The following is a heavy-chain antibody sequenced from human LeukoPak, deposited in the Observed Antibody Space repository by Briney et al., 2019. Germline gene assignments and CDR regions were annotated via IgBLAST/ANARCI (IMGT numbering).Heavy chain of an antibody. J-gene: IGHJ5*02. D-gene: IGHD2-2*03. Sequence: GGSLRLSCAASGFTFSSYAMSWVRQAPGKGLEWVSAISGSGGSTYYADSVKGRFTISRDNAKNSLYLQMNSLRAEDTAVYYCAREPSGYCSSTSCYHWFDPWGQGTLVTVSS. CDR3: AREPSGYCSSTSCYHWFDP. CDR1: GFTFSSYA. CDR2: ISGSGGST. V-gene: IGHV3-23*01.